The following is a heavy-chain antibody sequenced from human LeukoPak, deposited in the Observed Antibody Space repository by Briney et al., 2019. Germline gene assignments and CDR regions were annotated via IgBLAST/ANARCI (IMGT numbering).Heavy chain of an antibody. CDR3: ARDLQWPDAFDI. Sequence: ASVKVSCKASGYPFTGYYMHWVRQAPGQGLEWMGWINPNSGGTNYAQKFQGRVTMTRDTSISTAYMELSRLRSDDTAVYYCARDLQWPDAFDIWGQGTMVTVPS. CDR1: GYPFTGYY. D-gene: IGHD6-19*01. V-gene: IGHV1-2*02. CDR2: INPNSGGT. J-gene: IGHJ3*02.